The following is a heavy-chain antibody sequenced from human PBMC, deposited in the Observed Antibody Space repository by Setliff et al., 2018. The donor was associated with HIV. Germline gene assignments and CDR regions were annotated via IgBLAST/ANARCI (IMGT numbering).Heavy chain of an antibody. CDR2: IYTDDSNT. Sequence: LRLSCAASGFTVSSHYMSWVRQAPGKGLEWVSTIYTDDSNTYYADSVKGRFTISRDRSRNTLYLQMDSLRAEDTAVYYCARAGIWTGSEHFYYMDVWGEGTSVTVSS. CDR3: ARAGIWTGSEHFYYMDV. J-gene: IGHJ6*03. CDR1: GFTVSSHY. D-gene: IGHD3-9*01. V-gene: IGHV3-53*01.